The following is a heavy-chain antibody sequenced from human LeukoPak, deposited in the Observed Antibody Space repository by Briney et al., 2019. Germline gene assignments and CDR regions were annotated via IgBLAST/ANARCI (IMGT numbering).Heavy chain of an antibody. CDR1: GGSISSYY. CDR3: ARAGTAMVTNDY. Sequence: SETLSLTCTVSGGSISSYYWSWIRQPPGKGLEWIGYTYYSGSPNYNPSLKSRVTISIDTSRNQFSLKLSSVTAADTAVYYCARAGTAMVTNDYWGQGTLVTVSS. V-gene: IGHV4-59*01. J-gene: IGHJ4*02. CDR2: TYYSGSP. D-gene: IGHD5-18*01.